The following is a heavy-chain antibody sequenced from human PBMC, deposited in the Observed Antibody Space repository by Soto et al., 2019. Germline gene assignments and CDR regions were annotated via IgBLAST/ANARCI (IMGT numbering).Heavy chain of an antibody. CDR3: ARVRGYYGGTRSNYYYYGMDV. J-gene: IGHJ6*02. CDR1: GGTFSSYA. V-gene: IGHV1-69*13. CDR2: IIPIFGTA. Sequence: GASVKVSCKASGGTFSSYAISWVRQAPGQGLEWMGGIIPIFGTANYAQKFRGRVTITADESTSTAYMELSSLRSEDTAVYYCARVRGYYGGTRSNYYYYGMDVWGQGTAVTVS. D-gene: IGHD4-17*01.